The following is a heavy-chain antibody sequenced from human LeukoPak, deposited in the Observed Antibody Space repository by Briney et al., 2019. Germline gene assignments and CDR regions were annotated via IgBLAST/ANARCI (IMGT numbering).Heavy chain of an antibody. D-gene: IGHD2-2*01. CDR3: AATLYCSSTSCREIDY. J-gene: IGHJ4*02. CDR2: FDPEDGET. Sequence: ASVKVSCKVSGYTLTELSMHWVRQAPGKGLEWMGGFDPEDGETIYAQKFQGRVTMTKDTSTDTAYMELSSLRSEDTAVYYCAATLYCSSTSCREIDYWGQGTLVTVSS. V-gene: IGHV1-24*01. CDR1: GYTLTELS.